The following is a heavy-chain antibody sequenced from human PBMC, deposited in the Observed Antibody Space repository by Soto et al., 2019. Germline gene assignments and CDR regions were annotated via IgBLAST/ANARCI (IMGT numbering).Heavy chain of an antibody. Sequence: QVQLVESGGGVVQPGRSLRLSCAASGFIFSSYAMHWVRQAPGKGLEWVALISYDGSNKYYADSVKGRFTISRDNSKNTLYLQMNRLRAENTAVYYCARVSALRAFEPWGQGTLVTVSS. V-gene: IGHV3-30-3*01. CDR3: ARVSALRAFEP. J-gene: IGHJ5*02. CDR2: ISYDGSNK. D-gene: IGHD2-15*01. CDR1: GFIFSSYA.